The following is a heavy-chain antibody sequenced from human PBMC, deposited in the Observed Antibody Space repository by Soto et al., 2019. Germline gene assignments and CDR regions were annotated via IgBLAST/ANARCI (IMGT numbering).Heavy chain of an antibody. J-gene: IGHJ3*02. V-gene: IGHV3-53*04. CDR2: IYSGGST. D-gene: IGHD3-10*01. CDR3: ARKLWKSAFDI. CDR1: GFTVSSNY. Sequence: EVQLVESGGGLVQPGGSLRHSCAASGFTVSSNYMSWVRQAPGKGLEWVSVIYSGGSTYYADSVKGRFTISRHNSKNTLYLQINSLRAEDTAVYYCARKLWKSAFDIWGQGTMVTVSS.